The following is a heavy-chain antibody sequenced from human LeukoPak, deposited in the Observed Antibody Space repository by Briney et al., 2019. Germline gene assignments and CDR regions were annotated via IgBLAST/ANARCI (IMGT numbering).Heavy chain of an antibody. D-gene: IGHD5-18*01. CDR1: GGSVSSGSYY. CDR2: IYYSGST. Sequence: KTSQTLSLTCTVSGGSVSSGSYYWSWIRQPPGKGLEWIGSIYYSGSTYYNPSLKSRVTISVDTSKNQFSLKLSSVTAADTAVYYCARDFRPNTAMTFGYWGQGTLVTVSS. V-gene: IGHV4-39*07. CDR3: ARDFRPNTAMTFGY. J-gene: IGHJ4*02.